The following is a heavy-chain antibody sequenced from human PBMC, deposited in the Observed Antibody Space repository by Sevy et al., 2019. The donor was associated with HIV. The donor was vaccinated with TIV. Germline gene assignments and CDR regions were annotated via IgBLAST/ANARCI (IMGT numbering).Heavy chain of an antibody. CDR3: AREETISIAAQEWFDP. J-gene: IGHJ5*02. Sequence: SQTLSLTRAISGDSVSSNSAAWNWIRQSPSRGLEWLGRTYYRSKWYNDYAVSVKSRITINPDTSKNQFSLQLNSVTPEDTAVYYCAREETISIAAQEWFDPWGQGTLVTVSS. D-gene: IGHD6-6*01. CDR1: GDSVSSNSAA. V-gene: IGHV6-1*01. CDR2: TYYRSKWYN.